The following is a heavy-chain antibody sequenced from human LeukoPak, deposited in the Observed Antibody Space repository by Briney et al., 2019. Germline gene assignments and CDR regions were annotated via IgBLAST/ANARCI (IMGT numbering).Heavy chain of an antibody. Sequence: GGSLRLSCAASGFTFDYYTMHWVRQAPGEGLEWVSLISWDGGSTKYADSVKGRFTISRDNSKNSLYLQMNSLRTEDTALYYCAKGTGKSTLNWFDPWGRGTLVTVSS. CDR3: AKGTGKSTLNWFDP. CDR1: GFTFDYYT. CDR2: ISWDGGST. J-gene: IGHJ5*02. V-gene: IGHV3-43*01. D-gene: IGHD1-14*01.